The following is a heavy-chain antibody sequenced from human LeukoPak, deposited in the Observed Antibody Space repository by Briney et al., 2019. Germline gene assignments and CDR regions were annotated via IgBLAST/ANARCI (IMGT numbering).Heavy chain of an antibody. CDR2: FDPEDGET. D-gene: IGHD2-2*01. CDR1: GYTLTELS. CDR3: ASRLSNYYYYGMDV. V-gene: IGHV1-24*01. Sequence: ASVKVSCKVSGYTLTELSMHWVRQAPGKGLEWMGGFDPEDGETIYAQKFQGRVTITADESTSTAYMELSSLRSEDTAVYYCASRLSNYYYYGMDVWGQGTTVTVSS. J-gene: IGHJ6*02.